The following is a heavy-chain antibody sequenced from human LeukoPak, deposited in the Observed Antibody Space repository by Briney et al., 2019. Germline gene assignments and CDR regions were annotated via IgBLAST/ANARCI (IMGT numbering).Heavy chain of an antibody. Sequence: GGSLRLSCAASGFTFSRYSMNWVRQAPGKGLEWVSSISISSNYIYYADSLKGRFTISRDNAKNSLYLQMNSLRAEDTAVYYCAELGITMIGGVWGKGTTVTISS. V-gene: IGHV3-21*01. CDR2: ISISSNYI. J-gene: IGHJ6*04. CDR1: GFTFSRYS. D-gene: IGHD3-10*02. CDR3: AELGITMIGGV.